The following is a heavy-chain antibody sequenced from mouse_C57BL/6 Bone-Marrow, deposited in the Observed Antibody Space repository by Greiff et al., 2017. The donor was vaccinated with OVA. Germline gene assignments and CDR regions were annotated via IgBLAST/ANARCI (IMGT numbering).Heavy chain of an antibody. J-gene: IGHJ4*01. D-gene: IGHD1-1*01. CDR2: IDPENGAA. Sequence: VQLQQSGAELVRPGASVKLSCTASGFNIKDDYMHWVKQRPEQGLEWIGWIDPENGAAEYASKFQGKATITADPSSNTASLQLRSLTSENTAVYYCTTYYGSSYEAMDYWGQGTSVTVSS. V-gene: IGHV14-4*01. CDR3: TTYYGSSYEAMDY. CDR1: GFNIKDDY.